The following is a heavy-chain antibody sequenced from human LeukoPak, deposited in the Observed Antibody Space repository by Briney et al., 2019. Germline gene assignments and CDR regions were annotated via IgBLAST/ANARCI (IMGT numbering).Heavy chain of an antibody. CDR3: ARESRFYGDYYDSSGYLDY. V-gene: IGHV3-21*01. CDR1: GFTFSSYS. CDR2: IISSSSYI. Sequence: PGGSLRLSCAASGFTFSSYSMNWVRQAPGKGLEWVSSIISSSSYIYYADSVKGRFTISRDNAKNSLYLQMNSLRAEDTAVYYCARESRFYGDYYDSSGYLDYWGQGTLVTVSS. J-gene: IGHJ4*02. D-gene: IGHD3-22*01.